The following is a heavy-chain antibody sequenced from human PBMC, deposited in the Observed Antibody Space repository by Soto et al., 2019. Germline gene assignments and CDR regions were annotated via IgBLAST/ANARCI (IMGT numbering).Heavy chain of an antibody. D-gene: IGHD1-7*01. CDR1: GFTFSSYG. CDR3: ARDRFRGTTSLDY. J-gene: IGHJ4*02. CDR2: IWYDGSNK. V-gene: IGHV3-33*01. Sequence: VGSLRLSCAASGFTFSSYGMHWVRQAPGKGLEWVAVIWYDGSNKYYADSVKGRFTISRDNSKNTLYLQMNSLRAEDTAVYYCARDRFRGTTSLDYWGQGTLVNVSS.